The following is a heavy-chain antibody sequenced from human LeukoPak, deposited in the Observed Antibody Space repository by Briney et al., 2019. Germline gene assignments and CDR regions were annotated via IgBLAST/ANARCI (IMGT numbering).Heavy chain of an antibody. V-gene: IGHV1-2*02. Sequence: ASVKVSCKASGGTFSSYAISWVRQAPGQGLEWMGWINPNSGGTNYAQKFQGRVTMTRDTSISTAYMELSRLRSDDTAVYYCARLASPPKYYYDSSGYYLGNYWGQGTLVTVSS. J-gene: IGHJ4*02. CDR2: INPNSGGT. D-gene: IGHD3-22*01. CDR3: ARLASPPKYYYDSSGYYLGNY. CDR1: GGTFSSYA.